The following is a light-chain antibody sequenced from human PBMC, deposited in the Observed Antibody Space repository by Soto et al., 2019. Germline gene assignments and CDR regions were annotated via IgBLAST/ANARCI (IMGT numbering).Light chain of an antibody. J-gene: IGLJ2*01. CDR1: SSDVGGYNY. CDR3: NSYTSSSTRV. CDR2: EVN. V-gene: IGLV2-14*01. Sequence: QSALTQPASVSGSPGQSITISCTGTSSDVGGYNYVSWYQQHPGKAPKLMIYEVNNRPSGVSNRFSGSKSGNTASLTISGLQAEDEADYYCNSYTSSSTRVFGGGIKLTVL.